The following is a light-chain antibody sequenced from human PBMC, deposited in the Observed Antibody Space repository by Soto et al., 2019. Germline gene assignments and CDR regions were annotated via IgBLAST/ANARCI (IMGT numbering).Light chain of an antibody. J-gene: IGLJ1*01. CDR1: SSNIGSNT. CDR2: NNN. Sequence: QAEVTQPPSASGTPGQRVTISCSGSSSNIGSNTVNWYQQLPGTAPKLLIYNNNQRPSGVPDRFSGSKSGTSASLAISGLQSEDEADYYCAAWDDSLNGLVFGTGTKLTVL. CDR3: AAWDDSLNGLV. V-gene: IGLV1-44*01.